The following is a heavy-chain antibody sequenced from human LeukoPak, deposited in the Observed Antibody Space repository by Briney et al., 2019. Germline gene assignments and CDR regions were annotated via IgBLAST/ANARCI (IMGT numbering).Heavy chain of an antibody. CDR1: GFTFDDYA. J-gene: IGHJ4*02. D-gene: IGHD3-9*01. CDR3: AKSGVSFLTGYYY. V-gene: IGHV3-9*01. Sequence: GGSLRLSCAASGFTFDDYAMHWVRQAPGKGLDWVSGISWDSGSIGYADSVKGRFTISRDNAKNSLYLQMNSLRAEDTALYYCAKSGVSFLTGYYYWGQGTLVTVSS. CDR2: ISWDSGSI.